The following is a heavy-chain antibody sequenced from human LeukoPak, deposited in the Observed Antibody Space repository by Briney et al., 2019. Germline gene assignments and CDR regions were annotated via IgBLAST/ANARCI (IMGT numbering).Heavy chain of an antibody. CDR2: IYHSGST. Sequence: PSETLSLTCTVSGYSISSGYYWGWIRQPPGKGLEWIGSIYHSGSTYYNPSLKSRVTISVDTSKNQFSLKLSSVTAADTAVYYCARGSLEQQLVLVMSYYYYYMDVWGKGTTVTVSS. V-gene: IGHV4-38-2*02. J-gene: IGHJ6*03. CDR3: ARGSLEQQLVLVMSYYYYYMDV. D-gene: IGHD6-13*01. CDR1: GYSISSGYY.